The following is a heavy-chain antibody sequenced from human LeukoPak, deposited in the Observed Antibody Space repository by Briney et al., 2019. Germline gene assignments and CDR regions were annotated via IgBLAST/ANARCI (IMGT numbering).Heavy chain of an antibody. Sequence: ASVKVSCKASGYTFTSYGINWVRQAPGQGLEWMGWISAYNGNTNYAQKLQGRVTMTTDTSTSTAYMELRSLRSDDTAVYYCARRSSGGYWPDYWGQGTLVTVSS. D-gene: IGHD1-26*01. CDR2: ISAYNGNT. V-gene: IGHV1-18*01. CDR1: GYTFTSYG. CDR3: ARRSSGGYWPDY. J-gene: IGHJ4*02.